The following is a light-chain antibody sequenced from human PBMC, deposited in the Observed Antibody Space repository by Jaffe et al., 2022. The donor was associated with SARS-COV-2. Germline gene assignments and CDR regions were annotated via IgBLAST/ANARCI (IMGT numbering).Light chain of an antibody. V-gene: IGLV3-1*01. CDR1: KLGDKY. Sequence: SYELTQPPSVSVSPGQTASITCSGDKLGDKYACWYQQKPGQSPVLIIYQDTKRPSGIPERFSGSNSGNTATLTISGTQAMDEADYYCQAWDGIIVVFGGGTKLTVL. J-gene: IGLJ2*01. CDR2: QDT. CDR3: QAWDGIIVV.